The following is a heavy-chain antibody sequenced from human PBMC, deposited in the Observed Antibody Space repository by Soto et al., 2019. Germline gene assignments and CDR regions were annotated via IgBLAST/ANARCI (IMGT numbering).Heavy chain of an antibody. CDR1: GFTSSTYA. D-gene: IGHD6-13*01. J-gene: IGHJ4*02. CDR2: ISSNGGST. V-gene: IGHV3-64D*06. CDR3: VKGYTTSWDYC. Sequence: GGSLRLSCSASGFTSSTYAMHWVRQAPGKGLEHVSAISSNGGSTYYADSVKGRFTISRDNSKNTLYLQMSSLRAEDMAVYYCVKGYTTSWDYCWGQGTLVTVSS.